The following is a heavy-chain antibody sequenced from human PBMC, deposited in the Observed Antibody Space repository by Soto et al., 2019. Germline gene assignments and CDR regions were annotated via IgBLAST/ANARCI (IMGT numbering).Heavy chain of an antibody. Sequence: QAQLQQWGAGLLKPSETLSLTCAVYGGSFSGYYWSWIRQPPGKGLEWIGEINHSGSTNYNPSLKSRVTISVDTSKNQFSLKLSSVTAADTAVYYCARIKIYDYIWGSYRRTGVFDYWGQGTLVTVSS. CDR3: ARIKIYDYIWGSYRRTGVFDY. CDR1: GGSFSGYY. CDR2: INHSGST. J-gene: IGHJ4*02. D-gene: IGHD3-16*02. V-gene: IGHV4-34*01.